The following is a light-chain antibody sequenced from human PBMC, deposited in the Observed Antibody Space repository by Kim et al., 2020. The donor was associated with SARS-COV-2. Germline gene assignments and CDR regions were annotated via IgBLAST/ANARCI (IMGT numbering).Light chain of an antibody. J-gene: IGLJ3*02. V-gene: IGLV2-14*03. CDR3: SSYTSSSTRV. CDR1: RSVVGCYNY. Sequence: TISCTGTRSVVGCYNYCSWYQPHPGKTPKLIVYDVSNRPSGVSNRFSGSNSGNTASLTISGLQAEDEADYYCSSYTSSSTRVFGGGTQLTVL. CDR2: DVS.